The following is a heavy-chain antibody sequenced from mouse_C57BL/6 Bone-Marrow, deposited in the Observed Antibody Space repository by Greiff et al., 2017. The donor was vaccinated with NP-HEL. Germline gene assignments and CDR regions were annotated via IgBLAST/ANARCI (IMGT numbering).Heavy chain of an antibody. J-gene: IGHJ2*01. CDR1: GYTFTSYW. CDR2: IHPSDSDT. V-gene: IGHV1-74*01. D-gene: IGHD2-1*01. CDR3: AIEGNWRYYFDY. Sequence: QVQLKQPGAELVKPGASVKVSCKASGYTFTSYWMHWVKQRPGQGLEWIGRIHPSDSDTNYNQKFKGKATLTVDKSSSTAYMQLSSLTSEDAAVYYCAIEGNWRYYFDYWGQGTTLTVSS.